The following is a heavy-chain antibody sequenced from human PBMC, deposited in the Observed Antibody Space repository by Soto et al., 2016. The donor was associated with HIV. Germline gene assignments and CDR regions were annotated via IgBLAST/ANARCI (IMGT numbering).Heavy chain of an antibody. J-gene: IGHJ4*02. CDR3: AKGNSRMLMPGKYFDD. V-gene: IGHV3-23*01. D-gene: IGHD3-22*01. CDR2: ISSSDISA. Sequence: EVQLLESGGDFVQPGGSLRLSCAASGFTFKSYAMTWVRQAPGKGLEWVSGISSSDISACYAVSVKGRFTISRDNSRNTLYLQMNGLRAEDSATYYCAKGNSRMLMPGKYFDDWGQGTLVTVSS. CDR1: GFTFKSYA.